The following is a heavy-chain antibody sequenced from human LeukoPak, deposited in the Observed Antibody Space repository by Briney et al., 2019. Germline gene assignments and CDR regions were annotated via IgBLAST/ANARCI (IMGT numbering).Heavy chain of an antibody. D-gene: IGHD6-13*01. J-gene: IGHJ5*02. V-gene: IGHV4-59*01. CDR3: ARIRGGPIAATGTGTYNWFDP. Sequence: SETLSLTCTVSGGSISSYYWSWIRQPPGKGLEWIGYIYYSGSTNYNPSLKSRVTISVDTSKNQFSLKLSSVTAADTAVYYCARIRGGPIAATGTGTYNWFDPWGQGTLVTVSS. CDR1: GGSISSYY. CDR2: IYYSGST.